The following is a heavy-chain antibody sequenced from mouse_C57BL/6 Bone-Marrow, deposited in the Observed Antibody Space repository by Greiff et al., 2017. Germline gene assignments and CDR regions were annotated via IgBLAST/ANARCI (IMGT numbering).Heavy chain of an antibody. CDR2: ISSGSSTI. V-gene: IGHV5-17*03. CDR1: GFTFSDYG. Sequence: DVKLVESGGGLVKPGGSLKLSCAASGFTFSDYGMHWVRQAPEKGLEWVAYISSGSSTIYYADTVKGRFTISRDNAKNNLYLQMSHLKSEDTAMYYCARGHYSDYWGQGTTLTVSS. J-gene: IGHJ2*01. CDR3: ARGHYSDY.